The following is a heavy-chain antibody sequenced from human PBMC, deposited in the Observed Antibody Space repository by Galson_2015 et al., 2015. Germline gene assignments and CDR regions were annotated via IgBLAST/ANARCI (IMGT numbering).Heavy chain of an antibody. CDR3: ARVAVAATWLFDY. CDR2: INTYNDNT. V-gene: IGHV1-18*04. D-gene: IGHD1-26*01. CDR1: DYTFTNYH. J-gene: IGHJ4*02. Sequence: SVKVSCKASDYTFTNYHITWVRQAPGQGLEWMGWINTYNDNTNYAQKLQGRATMTTDTSTSTAYMELRNLRSDDTAVYYCARVAVAATWLFDYWGQGTLVTVSS.